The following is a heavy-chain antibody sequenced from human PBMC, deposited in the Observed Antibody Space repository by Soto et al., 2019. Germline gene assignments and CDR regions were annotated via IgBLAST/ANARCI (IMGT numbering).Heavy chain of an antibody. CDR2: IYPGDSDT. CDR1: GYSFTSYW. D-gene: IGHD3-9*01. Sequence: PGESLKISCKGSGYSFTSYWLDWERQMPGKGLEWMGIIYPGDSDTRYSPSFQGQVTISADKSISTAYLQWSSLKASDTAMYYCARQGRYFDWLSYWFDPWGQGTLVTVSS. J-gene: IGHJ5*02. CDR3: ARQGRYFDWLSYWFDP. V-gene: IGHV5-51*01.